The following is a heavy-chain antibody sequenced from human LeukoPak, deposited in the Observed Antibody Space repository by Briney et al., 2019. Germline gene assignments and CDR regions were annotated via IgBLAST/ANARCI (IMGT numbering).Heavy chain of an antibody. Sequence: ASVKVSCKASGYTFTSYGITWVRQAPGQGLEWMGWISVDNGNTNYAHKFQGRLTMTADTSTSTAYMDLRSLRSDDTAVYYCARGRFPGSGSRYNSFDYWGQGTLVTVSS. J-gene: IGHJ4*02. CDR3: ARGRFPGSGSRYNSFDY. D-gene: IGHD3-10*01. V-gene: IGHV1-18*01. CDR1: GYTFTSYG. CDR2: ISVDNGNT.